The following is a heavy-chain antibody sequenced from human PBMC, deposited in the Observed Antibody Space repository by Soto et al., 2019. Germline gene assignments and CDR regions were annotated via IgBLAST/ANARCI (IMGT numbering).Heavy chain of an antibody. CDR1: GGTFSSYA. D-gene: IGHD2-8*01. Sequence: ASVKVSCKASGGTFSSYAISWVRQAPGQGLEWMGGIIPIFGTANYAQKFQGRVTITADESTSTAYMELSSLRSEDTAVYYCGRDRGYCTNGVCSYSYYGMDVWGQGTTVTVSS. J-gene: IGHJ6*02. V-gene: IGHV1-69*13. CDR2: IIPIFGTA. CDR3: GRDRGYCTNGVCSYSYYGMDV.